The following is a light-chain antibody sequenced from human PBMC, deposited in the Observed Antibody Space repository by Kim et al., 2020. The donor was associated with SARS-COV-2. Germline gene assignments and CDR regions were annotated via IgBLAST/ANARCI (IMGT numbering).Light chain of an antibody. Sequence: ATINCKSSQSVLYSSNNKNYLSWYQQKPGQPPKLLIYWASTRESGVPDRFSGSGSGTDFTLTISSLQAEDVAVYYCQQYYSTPITFGQGTRLEIK. CDR1: QSVLYSSNNKNY. CDR2: WAS. CDR3: QQYYSTPIT. V-gene: IGKV4-1*01. J-gene: IGKJ5*01.